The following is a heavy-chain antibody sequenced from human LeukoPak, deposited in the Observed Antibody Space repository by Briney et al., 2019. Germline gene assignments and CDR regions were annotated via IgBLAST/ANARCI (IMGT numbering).Heavy chain of an antibody. CDR2: IYSGGSA. CDR1: GFTVSSNY. Sequence: PGGSLRLSCAASGFTVSSNYMSWVRQAPGKGLEWVSVIYSGGSAYYADSVKGRFTISRDNSKNTLYLQMNSLRAEDTAVYYCARAPGGYDSSGYYYGSYYYYYGMDVWGQGTTVTVSS. V-gene: IGHV3-66*01. CDR3: ARAPGGYDSSGYYYGSYYYYYGMDV. J-gene: IGHJ6*02. D-gene: IGHD3-22*01.